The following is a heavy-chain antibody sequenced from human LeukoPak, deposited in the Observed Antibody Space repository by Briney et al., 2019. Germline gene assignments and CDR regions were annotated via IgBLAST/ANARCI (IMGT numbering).Heavy chain of an antibody. CDR2: ISSSGTTM. Sequence: GGSLKLSCTASGFTFGDYYMSWIRQAPGRGLEWVSYISSSGTTMYYADSVKGRFTISRDNAKNSLYLQMSSPRAEDAAVYYCARDLGQGSSSCAFQYWGQGTLVTVSP. J-gene: IGHJ4*02. V-gene: IGHV3-11*01. CDR3: ARDLGQGSSSCAFQY. CDR1: GFTFGDYY. D-gene: IGHD6-13*01.